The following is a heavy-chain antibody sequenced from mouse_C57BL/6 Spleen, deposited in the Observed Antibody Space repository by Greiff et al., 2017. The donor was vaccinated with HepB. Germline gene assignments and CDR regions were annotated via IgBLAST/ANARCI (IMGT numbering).Heavy chain of an antibody. CDR1: GYTFTSYW. D-gene: IGHD1-1*01. CDR2: INPSSGYT. CDR3: ARITTVVDWYFDV. J-gene: IGHJ1*03. Sequence: QVQLKQSGAELAKPGASVKLSCKASGYTFTSYWMHWVKQRPGQGLEWIGYINPSSGYTKYNQKFKDKATLTADKSSSTAYMQLSSLTYEDSAAYYCARITTVVDWYFDVWGTGTTVTVSS. V-gene: IGHV1-7*01.